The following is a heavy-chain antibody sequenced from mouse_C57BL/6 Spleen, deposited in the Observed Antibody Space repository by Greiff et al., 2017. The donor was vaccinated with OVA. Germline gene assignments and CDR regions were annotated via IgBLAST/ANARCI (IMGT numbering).Heavy chain of an antibody. Sequence: QVQLKESGAELVRPGASVTLSCKASGYTFTDYEMHWVKQTPVHGLEWIGAIDPETGGTAYNQKFKGKAILTADKSSSTAYMELRSLTSEDSAVYYCTRHYYGSSYVGYFDVWGTGTTVTVSS. J-gene: IGHJ1*03. CDR3: TRHYYGSSYVGYFDV. CDR1: GYTFTDYE. V-gene: IGHV1-15*01. CDR2: IDPETGGT. D-gene: IGHD1-1*01.